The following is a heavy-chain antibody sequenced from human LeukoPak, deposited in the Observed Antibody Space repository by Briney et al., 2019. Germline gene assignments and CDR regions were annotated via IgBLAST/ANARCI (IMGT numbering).Heavy chain of an antibody. CDR1: GFTFSSYG. Sequence: GGSLRLSCAASGFTFSSYGMHWVRQAPGKGLEWVAFIRYDGSNKYYADSVKGRFTISRDNSKNTLYLQMNSLRAEDTAVYYRSKNIVVVVPAARNVYYYYYMDVWGKGTTVTVSS. CDR2: IRYDGSNK. CDR3: SKNIVVVVPAARNVYYYYYMDV. D-gene: IGHD2-2*01. J-gene: IGHJ6*03. V-gene: IGHV3-30*02.